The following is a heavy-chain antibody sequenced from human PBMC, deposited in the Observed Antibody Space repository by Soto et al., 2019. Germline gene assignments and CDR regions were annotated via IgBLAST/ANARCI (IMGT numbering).Heavy chain of an antibody. Sequence: SVKVSCKASGGTFSSYAISWVRQAPGQGLEWMGGIIPIFGTANYAQKFQGRVTITADESTSTAYMELSSLRSDDTAVYYCARGSNPGIAAAGTVSFDPWGQGTRVTVSS. CDR2: IIPIFGTA. CDR1: GGTFSSYA. J-gene: IGHJ5*02. CDR3: ARGSNPGIAAAGTVSFDP. V-gene: IGHV1-69*13. D-gene: IGHD6-13*01.